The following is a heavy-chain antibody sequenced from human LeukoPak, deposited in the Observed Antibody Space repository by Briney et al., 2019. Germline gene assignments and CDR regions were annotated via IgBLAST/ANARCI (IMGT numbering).Heavy chain of an antibody. CDR1: GFTVSSNY. CDR3: ARDSGRYYYDSSGYYY. Sequence: GGSLRLSCAASGFTVSSNYMSWVRQAPGKGLEWVSVIYSGGSTYYADSVKGRFTISRDNSKNTLYLQMNSLRAEDTAVYYCARDSGRYYYDSSGYYYWGQGTLVTVSS. D-gene: IGHD3-22*01. CDR2: IYSGGST. J-gene: IGHJ4*02. V-gene: IGHV3-66*01.